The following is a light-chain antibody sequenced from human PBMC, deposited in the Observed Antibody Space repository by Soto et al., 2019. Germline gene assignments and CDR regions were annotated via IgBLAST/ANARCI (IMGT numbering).Light chain of an antibody. J-gene: IGLJ2*01. V-gene: IGLV3-21*04. CDR3: QVWHSSSDQI. CDR2: NDV. Sequence: SYELTQPPSVSVAPGETATITCGGDKIASKSVHWYRQKAGQAPVLVIYNDVDRPSGIPERIVAYNSGNTATLSISRVEAGDEAAYYCQVWHSSSDQIFGGGTKLTVL. CDR1: KIASKS.